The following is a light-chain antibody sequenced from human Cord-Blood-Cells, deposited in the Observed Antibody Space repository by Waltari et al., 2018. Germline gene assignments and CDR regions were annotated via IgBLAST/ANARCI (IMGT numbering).Light chain of an antibody. J-gene: IGKJ3*01. Sequence: QLTQCPYSLTASVGARITITCRASQGISSYLACYQQKPGKAPKLLIYAASTLQSGIPSRFSGSGSGTDFTLTISSLQPEDFATYYCQQLNSYPLFTFGPGTKVDIK. CDR3: QQLNSYPLFT. V-gene: IGKV1-9*01. CDR2: AAS. CDR1: QGISSY.